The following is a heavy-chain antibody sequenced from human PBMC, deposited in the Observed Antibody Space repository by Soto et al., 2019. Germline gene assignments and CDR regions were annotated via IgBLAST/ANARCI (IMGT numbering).Heavy chain of an antibody. D-gene: IGHD1-1*01. CDR3: TRHTSDRASNY. CDR1: GFTFSGSA. J-gene: IGHJ4*02. V-gene: IGHV3-73*01. CDR2: IRSKANSYAT. Sequence: PGGSLRLSCAASGFTFSGSAMHWVRQASGKGLEWVGRIRSKANSYATAYAASVKGRFTISRDDSKNTAYLQMNSLKTEDTAVYYCTRHTSDRASNYWGQGTLVTVSS.